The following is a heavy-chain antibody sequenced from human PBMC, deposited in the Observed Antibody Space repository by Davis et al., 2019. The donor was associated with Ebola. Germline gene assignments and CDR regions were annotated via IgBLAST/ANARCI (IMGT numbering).Heavy chain of an antibody. CDR3: ARDRFTGMDV. V-gene: IGHV4-61*01. CDR1: GGSISSSSCY. Sequence: MPSALSLTCTVSGGSISSSSCYWSWIRQPPGKGLEWIGYIYYSGSTNYNPSLKSRVTISVDTSKNQFSLKLSSVTAADTAVYYCARDRFTGMDVWGQGTTVTVSS. J-gene: IGHJ6*02. D-gene: IGHD3-3*01. CDR2: IYYSGST.